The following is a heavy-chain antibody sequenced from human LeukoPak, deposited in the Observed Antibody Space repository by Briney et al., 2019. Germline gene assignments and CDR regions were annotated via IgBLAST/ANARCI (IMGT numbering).Heavy chain of an antibody. Sequence: GGSLRLSCAGSGFTFGGYGMRWFRQTPGKGLEWVAVIAYDGSRRFYADPVKGRFTISRDNSKNTMSVQMDDLRAEDTAVYYCTRYNNGHFDYWGQGTLVTVSS. CDR1: GFTFGGYG. J-gene: IGHJ4*02. CDR2: IAYDGSRR. CDR3: TRYNNGHFDY. D-gene: IGHD1-14*01. V-gene: IGHV3-30*12.